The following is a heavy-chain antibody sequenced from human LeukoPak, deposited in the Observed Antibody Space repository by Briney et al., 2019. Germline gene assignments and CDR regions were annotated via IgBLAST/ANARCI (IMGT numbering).Heavy chain of an antibody. CDR2: IWYDGSNK. CDR3: ARGPGIAAAVGNWFDP. D-gene: IGHD6-13*01. Sequence: PGGSLRLSCAASGFTFSSYGMHWVRQAPGKGLEWVAVIWYDGSNKYYADSVKGRFTISRDNSKNTLYLQMNSLRAEDTAVYYCARGPGIAAAVGNWFDPWGQGTLVTVSS. J-gene: IGHJ5*02. CDR1: GFTFSSYG. V-gene: IGHV3-33*01.